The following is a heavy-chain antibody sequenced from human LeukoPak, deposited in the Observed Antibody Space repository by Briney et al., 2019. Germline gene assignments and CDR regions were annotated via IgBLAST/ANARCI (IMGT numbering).Heavy chain of an antibody. D-gene: IGHD3-16*02. CDR3: ARVMITFGGVIVTYFDY. CDR1: GYTSTSYD. Sequence: ASVKVSCKASGYTSTSYDINWVRQATGQGLEWMGWMNPNSGNTGYAQKFQGRVTMTRNTSISTAYMELSSLRSEDTAVYYCARVMITFGGVIVTYFDYWGQGTLVTVSS. CDR2: MNPNSGNT. V-gene: IGHV1-8*01. J-gene: IGHJ4*02.